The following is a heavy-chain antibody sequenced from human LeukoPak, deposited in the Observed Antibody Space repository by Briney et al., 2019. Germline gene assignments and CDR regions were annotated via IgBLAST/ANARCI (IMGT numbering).Heavy chain of an antibody. D-gene: IGHD6-19*01. CDR2: IYTSGST. CDR3: ARGPHQQWPPMQY. V-gene: IGHV4-61*02. CDR1: GGSISSGDYY. J-gene: IGHJ4*02. Sequence: SETLSLTCTVSGGSISSGDYYWSWIRQPAGKGLEWIGRIYTSGSTNYNPSLKSRVTISVDTSKNPFSLKLSSVTAADTAVYYCARGPHQQWPPMQYWGQGSLVTVSS.